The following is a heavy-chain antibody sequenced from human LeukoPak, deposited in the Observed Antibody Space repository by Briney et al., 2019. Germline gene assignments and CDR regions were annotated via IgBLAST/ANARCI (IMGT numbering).Heavy chain of an antibody. J-gene: IGHJ4*02. Sequence: PSETLSLTCAVYGGSFSGYYWSWIRQPPGKGLEWIGEINHSGSTNYNPSLKSRVTISVDTSKNQFSLKLSSVTAADTAVYYCARHFGDYWGQGTLVTVSS. V-gene: IGHV4-34*01. D-gene: IGHD3-10*01. CDR1: GGSFSGYY. CDR2: INHSGST. CDR3: ARHFGDY.